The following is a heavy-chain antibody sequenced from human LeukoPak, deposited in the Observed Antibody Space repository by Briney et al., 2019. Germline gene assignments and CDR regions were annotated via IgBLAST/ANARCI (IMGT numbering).Heavy chain of an antibody. J-gene: IGHJ4*02. CDR1: GFTFSSYW. V-gene: IGHV3-74*01. CDR3: ARDKALWY. Sequence: GGSLRLSCAASGFTFSSYWMHWVRQAPGKGLVWVSHINTDGSSTNCADSVKGRFTISRDNAKNTVYLQMNSLRAEDTAVYYCARDKALWYWGQGTLVTVSS. CDR2: INTDGSST.